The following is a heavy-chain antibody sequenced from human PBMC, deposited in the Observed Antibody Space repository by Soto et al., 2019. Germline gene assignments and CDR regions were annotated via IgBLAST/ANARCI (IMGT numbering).Heavy chain of an antibody. CDR3: ARLLFGAANWFDP. CDR1: GGSISSYY. J-gene: IGHJ5*02. Sequence: SETLSLTCTVSGGSISSYYWSWIRQPPGKGLEWIGYIYYSGSTNYNPSLKSRVTISVDTSKNQFSLKLSSVTAADTAVYYCARLLFGAANWFDPWGQGTLVTVST. V-gene: IGHV4-59*01. CDR2: IYYSGST. D-gene: IGHD3-10*01.